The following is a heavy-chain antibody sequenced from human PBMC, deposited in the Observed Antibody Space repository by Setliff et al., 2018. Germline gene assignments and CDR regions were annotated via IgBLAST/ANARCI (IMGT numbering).Heavy chain of an antibody. D-gene: IGHD3-22*01. V-gene: IGHV1-69*02. CDR1: GGPLNSYS. CDR3: ARHPHPPNYFDIGALDS. CDR2: IIPVLDIT. Sequence: SVKVSCKASGGPLNSYSFSWVRQAPGQGLEWMGRIIPVLDITRYSQKFQGRVTITADKSTGIIYMELTSLRSDDTVVYYCARHPHPPNYFDIGALDSWGQGTLVTVSS. J-gene: IGHJ4*02.